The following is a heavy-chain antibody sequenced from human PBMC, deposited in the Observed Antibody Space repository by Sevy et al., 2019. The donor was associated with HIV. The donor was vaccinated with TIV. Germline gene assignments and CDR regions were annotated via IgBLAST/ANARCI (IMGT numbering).Heavy chain of an antibody. J-gene: IGHJ4*02. V-gene: IGHV1-58*01. D-gene: IGHD3-22*01. CDR2: IVVGSDNR. Sequence: ASVKVSCKASGFTFSSSAVQWVRQARGQRLEWIGWIVVGSDNRNYAQKFQERVTITRDMSTSTVYMELSSLRSEDTAVYNCAADPLGSSGSYFDYWGQGTLVTVSS. CDR3: AADPLGSSGSYFDY. CDR1: GFTFSSSA.